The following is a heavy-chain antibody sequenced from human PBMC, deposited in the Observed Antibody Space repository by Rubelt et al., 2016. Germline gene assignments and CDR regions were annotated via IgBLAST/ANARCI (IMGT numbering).Heavy chain of an antibody. CDR2: ISYDGTNK. Sequence: QVQLVESGGGVVQPGGSLRLSCAASGFIFSNYGMHWVRQAPGKGLEWVAVISYDGTNKDCAKSVEGRFTISRDTSKNTLYLQMNSLRAEDTAVYYCARDGVVGATTNYWGQGTLVTVSS. CDR3: ARDGVVGATTNY. J-gene: IGHJ4*02. CDR1: GFIFSNYG. V-gene: IGHV3-30*03. D-gene: IGHD1-26*01.